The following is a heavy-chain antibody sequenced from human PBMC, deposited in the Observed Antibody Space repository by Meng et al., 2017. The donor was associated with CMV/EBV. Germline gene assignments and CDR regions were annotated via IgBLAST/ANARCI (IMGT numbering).Heavy chain of an antibody. CDR3: ARVVPAAIFAERFDY. D-gene: IGHD2-2*01. J-gene: IGHJ4*02. Sequence: GSLTSSSYYWGWLRQPPGKGLEWIGNIYYSGSTYYTPSLKSRVTISVDTSKNQFSLKLTSVTAADTAVYYCARVVPAAIFAERFDYWGQGTLVTVSS. CDR1: GSLTSSSYY. CDR2: IYYSGST. V-gene: IGHV4-39*01.